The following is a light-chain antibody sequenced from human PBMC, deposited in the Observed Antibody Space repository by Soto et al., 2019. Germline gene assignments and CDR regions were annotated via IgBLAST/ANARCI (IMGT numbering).Light chain of an antibody. CDR3: NSFASSNSLI. Sequence: QSALTQPASVSGSLGQSITMSRTGTSSDIGGYNYVSWYQQHPGKAPKLIIYEVSYRPSGVSNRFSASKSANTAPLTISGLQAEDEADYYCNSFASSNSLIFGGGTKLTVL. V-gene: IGLV2-14*01. CDR2: EVS. J-gene: IGLJ2*01. CDR1: SSDIGGYNY.